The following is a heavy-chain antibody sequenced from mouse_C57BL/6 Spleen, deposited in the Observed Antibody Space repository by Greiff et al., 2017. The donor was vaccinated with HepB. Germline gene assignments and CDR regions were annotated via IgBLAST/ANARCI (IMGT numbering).Heavy chain of an antibody. CDR2: IDPTDSYT. J-gene: IGHJ1*03. D-gene: IGHD1-1*01. V-gene: IGHV1-69*01. Sequence: VQLQQPGAELVMPGASVKLSCKASGYTFTSYWMHWVKQRPGQGLEWIGEIDPTDSYTNYNQKFKGKSTLTVDKSSRTAYMQLSSLTSEDSAVYYCARYGITTVVAMYFDVWGTGTTVTVSS. CDR3: ARYGITTVVAMYFDV. CDR1: GYTFTSYW.